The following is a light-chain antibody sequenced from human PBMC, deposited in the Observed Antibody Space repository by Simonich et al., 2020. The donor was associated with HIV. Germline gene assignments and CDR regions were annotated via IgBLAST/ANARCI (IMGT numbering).Light chain of an antibody. Sequence: EIVMTQSPATLSVSPGERATLSCRARQSISTYIAWYQHKPGHAPRLLIYGASSRATGIPDRFSGSGSGTDFTLTISRLEPEDFAVYYCQQYGSSFTFGPGTKVDIK. CDR3: QQYGSSFT. CDR2: GAS. J-gene: IGKJ3*01. CDR1: QSISTY. V-gene: IGKV3-20*01.